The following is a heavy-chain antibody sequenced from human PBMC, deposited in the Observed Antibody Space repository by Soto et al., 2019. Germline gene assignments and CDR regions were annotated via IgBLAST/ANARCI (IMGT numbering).Heavy chain of an antibody. CDR1: GGSFSGYY. CDR3: ARSMVYAPPPFDY. V-gene: IGHV4-34*01. J-gene: IGHJ4*02. D-gene: IGHD2-8*01. Sequence: QVQLQQWGAGLLKPSETLSLTCAVYGGSFSGYYWSWIRQPPGKGLEWIGEINHSGSTNYNPSLKSRVTISVDTSKNQFSLKLSSVTAADTAVYYCARSMVYAPPPFDYWGQGTLVTVSS. CDR2: INHSGST.